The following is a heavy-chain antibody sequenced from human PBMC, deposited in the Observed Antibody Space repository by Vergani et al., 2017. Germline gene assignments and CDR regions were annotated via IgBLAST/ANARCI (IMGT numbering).Heavy chain of an antibody. V-gene: IGHV4-61*02. D-gene: IGHD3-10*01. Sequence: QVQLQESGPRLVRPSQTLSLTCTVSGGSINTGAYYWSWIRQPAGKGLEWIGRVYTSGMTNYNPSLKSRVTILVDRSKSQLSLKLTSVTAGDTAVYFCARELSYYYGSGSDDYNPYYYEGMDVWGPGSPGHRLL. CDR1: GGSINTGAYY. CDR3: ARELSYYYGSGSDDYNPYYYEGMDV. J-gene: IGHJ6*02. CDR2: VYTSGMT.